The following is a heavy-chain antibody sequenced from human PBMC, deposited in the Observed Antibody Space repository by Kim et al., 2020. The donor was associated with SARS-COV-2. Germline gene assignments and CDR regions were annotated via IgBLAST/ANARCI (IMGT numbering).Heavy chain of an antibody. J-gene: IGHJ4*02. Sequence: GGSLILSCAASGFTFSSYSMNWVRQAPGKGLEWVSSISSSSSYIYYADSVKGRFTISRDNAKNSLYLQMNSLRAEDTAVYYCARDGDIVVVVAAPSYRGSDARDWGQGTLVTVSS. CDR3: ARDGDIVVVVAAPSYRGSDARD. CDR2: ISSSSSYI. D-gene: IGHD2-15*01. CDR1: GFTFSSYS. V-gene: IGHV3-21*01.